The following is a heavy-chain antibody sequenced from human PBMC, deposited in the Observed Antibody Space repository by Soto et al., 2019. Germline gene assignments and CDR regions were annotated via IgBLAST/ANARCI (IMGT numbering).Heavy chain of an antibody. D-gene: IGHD1-1*01. V-gene: IGHV1-18*01. CDR1: GYAFTTYG. J-gene: IGHJ4*02. CDR2: ISAHNGNT. Sequence: QVHLVQSGAEVKKPGASVKGSCKGSGYAFTTYGITWVRQAPGQGLEWMGWISAHNGNTNYAQKLQGRVNVTRDTSKSTAYMELRSLRSDDTAVYYCARGRYGDYWGQGALVTVYS. CDR3: ARGRYGDY.